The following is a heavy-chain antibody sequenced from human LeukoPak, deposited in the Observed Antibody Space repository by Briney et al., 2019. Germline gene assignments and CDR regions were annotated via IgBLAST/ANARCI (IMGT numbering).Heavy chain of an antibody. CDR1: GGSISSYY. D-gene: IGHD3-22*01. V-gene: IGHV4-59*08. Sequence: SETLSLTCTVSGGSISSYYWSWIRQPPGKGLEWIGYIYYSGSTNYNPSLKSRVTISVDTSKNQFSLKLSSVTAADTAVYFCARGPYPYDSSGAFDIWGQGTMVTVSS. CDR3: ARGPYPYDSSGAFDI. CDR2: IYYSGST. J-gene: IGHJ3*02.